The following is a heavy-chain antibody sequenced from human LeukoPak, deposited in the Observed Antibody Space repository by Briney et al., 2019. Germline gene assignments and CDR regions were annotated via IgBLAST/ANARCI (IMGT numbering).Heavy chain of an antibody. CDR2: ISSNGGST. D-gene: IGHD3-22*01. Sequence: GGSLRLSCGASGFTFSSYSMHWVRQAPGKGLEYVSAISSNGGSTYYANSVKGSFTISRDNSKNTLYLQMGSLRAEDMAVYYCARAASSGYYSLSPRDAFDIWGQGTMVTVSS. CDR3: ARAASSGYYSLSPRDAFDI. CDR1: GFTFSSYS. V-gene: IGHV3-64*01. J-gene: IGHJ3*02.